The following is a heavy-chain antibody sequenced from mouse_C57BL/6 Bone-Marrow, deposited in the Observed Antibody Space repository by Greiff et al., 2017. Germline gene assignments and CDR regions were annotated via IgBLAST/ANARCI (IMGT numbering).Heavy chain of an antibody. CDR2: IWWDDDK. D-gene: IGHD3-2*02. J-gene: IGHJ2*01. CDR1: GFSLSTFGMG. Sequence: QVTLKVCGPGILQPSQTLSLTCSFSGFSLSTFGMGVGWIRQPSGKGLEWLAPIWWDDDKYYTPALKSRLTISKDTSKNQLFLKIAKVDTAETATYYVAHLATAQATGDYWGQGTTLTVSS. V-gene: IGHV8-8*01. CDR3: AHLATAQATGDY.